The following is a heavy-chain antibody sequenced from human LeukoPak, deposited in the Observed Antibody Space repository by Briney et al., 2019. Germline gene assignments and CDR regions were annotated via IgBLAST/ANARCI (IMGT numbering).Heavy chain of an antibody. J-gene: IGHJ4*02. V-gene: IGHV3-74*01. CDR3: ATSSYGGNFGLFDY. CDR2: INSDGITT. CDR1: GFTFSSYW. Sequence: GGSLRLSCAASGFTFSSYWMHWVRQAPGKGLVWVSRINSDGITTSYADSVKGRFTISRDNAKNTLYLQMNSLRAEDTSVYYCATSSYGGNFGLFDYWGQGILVTVSS. D-gene: IGHD4-23*01.